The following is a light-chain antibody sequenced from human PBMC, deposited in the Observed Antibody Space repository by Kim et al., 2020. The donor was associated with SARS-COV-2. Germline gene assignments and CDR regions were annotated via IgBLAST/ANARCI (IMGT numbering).Light chain of an antibody. CDR3: QQTYIPPST. Sequence: DIQMTQSPSSLSASVGDRVTITCRTSQNINSHLNWYHQKPGRAPKLLIYAASTLKGGVPSRFSGSGSETDFTLTISSLQPEDFATYFCQQTYIPPSTFGPGTKVDI. CDR2: AAS. J-gene: IGKJ3*01. V-gene: IGKV1-39*01. CDR1: QNINSH.